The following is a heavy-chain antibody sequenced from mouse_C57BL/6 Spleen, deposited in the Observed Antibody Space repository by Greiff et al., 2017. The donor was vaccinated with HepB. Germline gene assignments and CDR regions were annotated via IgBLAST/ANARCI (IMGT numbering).Heavy chain of an antibody. Sequence: EVKLMESGGGLVKPGGSLKLSCAASGFTFSDYGMHWVRQAPEKGLEWVAYISSGSSTIYYADTVKGRFTISRDNAKNTLFLQMTSLRSEDTAMYYCARLRLQAYWGQGTLVTVSA. V-gene: IGHV5-17*01. J-gene: IGHJ3*01. D-gene: IGHD3-2*02. CDR2: ISSGSSTI. CDR3: ARLRLQAY. CDR1: GFTFSDYG.